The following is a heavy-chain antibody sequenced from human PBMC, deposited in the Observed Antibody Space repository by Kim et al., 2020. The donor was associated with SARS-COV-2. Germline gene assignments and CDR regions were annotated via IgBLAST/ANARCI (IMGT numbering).Heavy chain of an antibody. V-gene: IGHV4-30-4*01. CDR3: AREVPGAAAIEGWFDP. J-gene: IGHJ5*02. CDR2: IYYSGST. Sequence: SETLSLTCTVSGGSISSGDYYWSWIRQPPGKGLEWIGYIYYSGSTYYNPSLKSRVTISVDTSKNQFSLKLSSVTAADTAVYYCAREVPGAAAIEGWFDPWGQGTLVTVSS. CDR1: GGSISSGDYY. D-gene: IGHD2-2*01.